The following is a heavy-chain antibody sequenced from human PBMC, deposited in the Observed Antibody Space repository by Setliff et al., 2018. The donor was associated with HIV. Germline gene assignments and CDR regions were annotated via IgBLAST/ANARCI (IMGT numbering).Heavy chain of an antibody. V-gene: IGHV1-18*01. Sequence: ASVKVSCKASGYTFNNYGISWVRQAPGQGLEWMGWISTYNGNTNYAQKFQGRVTLTTDTSTNTAYMELRGLKSDDTAMYYCARVSEAGVWGQGTLVTVSS. CDR2: ISTYNGNT. CDR1: GYTFNNYG. J-gene: IGHJ4*02. CDR3: ARVSEAGV. D-gene: IGHD3-10*01.